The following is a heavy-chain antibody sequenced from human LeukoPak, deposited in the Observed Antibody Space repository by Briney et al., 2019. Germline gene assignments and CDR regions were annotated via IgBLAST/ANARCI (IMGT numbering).Heavy chain of an antibody. V-gene: IGHV1-2*02. Sequence: ASVKVSCKASGYTFTGYYMHWVRQAPGQGLEWMGWINPNSGGTNYAQKFQGRVTMTRDTSISTAYMELSRLRSDDTAVYYCARAHPLMGGADVWGKGTTVTVSS. J-gene: IGHJ6*04. D-gene: IGHD2-8*01. CDR1: GYTFTGYY. CDR2: INPNSGGT. CDR3: ARAHPLMGGADV.